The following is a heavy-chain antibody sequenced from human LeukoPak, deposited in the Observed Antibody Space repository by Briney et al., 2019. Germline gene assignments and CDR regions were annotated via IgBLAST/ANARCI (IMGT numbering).Heavy chain of an antibody. CDR2: MNPNSGNT. V-gene: IGHV1-8*03. J-gene: IGHJ6*03. D-gene: IGHD2-2*01. Sequence: GASVKVSCKASGYTFTGYDINWVRQATGQGLEWMGWMNPNSGNTGYAQKFQGRVTITRNTSISTAYMELSSLRSEDTAVYYCARVGCSSTSCYADYYYYMDVWGKGTTVTVSS. CDR1: GYTFTGYD. CDR3: ARVGCSSTSCYADYYYYMDV.